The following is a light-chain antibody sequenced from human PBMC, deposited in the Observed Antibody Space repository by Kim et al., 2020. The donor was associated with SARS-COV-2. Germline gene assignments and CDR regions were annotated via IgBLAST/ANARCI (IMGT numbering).Light chain of an antibody. CDR2: DAS. J-gene: IGKJ2*01. V-gene: IGKV3-11*01. Sequence: STGERATLSCRASQSVNRFVAWYQHKPGRAPRLLIYDASKRATGIPARFSGSGSGTDFTLTVSSLEPEDFAVYYCQQRSNWPPVYTFGQGTKLEI. CDR1: QSVNRF. CDR3: QQRSNWPPVYT.